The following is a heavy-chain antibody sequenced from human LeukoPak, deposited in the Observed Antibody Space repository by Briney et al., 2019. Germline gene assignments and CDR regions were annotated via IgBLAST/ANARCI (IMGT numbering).Heavy chain of an antibody. CDR2: ISGSGGST. CDR1: GFTFSSYA. Sequence: GGSLRLSCAASGFTFSSYAMSWVRQAPGKGLEWVSAISGSGGSTYYADSVKGRFTIFRDNSKNTLYLQMNSLRAEDTAVYYCATIQGYSSGWYFRYWGQGTLVTVSS. V-gene: IGHV3-23*01. D-gene: IGHD6-19*01. J-gene: IGHJ4*02. CDR3: ATIQGYSSGWYFRY.